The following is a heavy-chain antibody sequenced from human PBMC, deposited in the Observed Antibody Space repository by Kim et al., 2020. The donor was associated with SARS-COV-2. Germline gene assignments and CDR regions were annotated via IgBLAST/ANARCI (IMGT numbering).Heavy chain of an antibody. J-gene: IGHJ4*02. CDR2: ISYDGSNK. Sequence: GGSLRLSCAASGFTFSSYAMHWVRQAPGKGLEWVAVISYDGSNKYYADSVKGRFTISRDNSKNTLYLQMNSLRAEDTAVYYCARPMYYYDSSGLGYFDYWGQGTLVTVSS. CDR1: GFTFSSYA. CDR3: ARPMYYYDSSGLGYFDY. D-gene: IGHD3-22*01. V-gene: IGHV3-30-3*01.